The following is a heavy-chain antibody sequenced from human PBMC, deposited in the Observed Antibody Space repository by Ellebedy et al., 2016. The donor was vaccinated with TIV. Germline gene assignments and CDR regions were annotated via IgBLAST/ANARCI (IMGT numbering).Heavy chain of an antibody. J-gene: IGHJ4*02. V-gene: IGHV3-21*01. D-gene: IGHD6-13*01. CDR3: SRGIAAVMY. Sequence: GESLMISCSGSGFLFSNYSMNWVRQAPGKGLEWVASITASSSHMFYADSVKGRFTISRDNAKNSLYLQMNSLRAEDTAVYYCSRGIAAVMYWGQGTLVTVSS. CDR1: GFLFSNYS. CDR2: ITASSSHM.